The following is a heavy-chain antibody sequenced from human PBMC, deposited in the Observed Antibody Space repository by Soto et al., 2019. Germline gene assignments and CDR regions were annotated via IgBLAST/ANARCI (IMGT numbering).Heavy chain of an antibody. CDR1: GFTFSNFA. V-gene: IGHV3-23*01. Sequence: GGSLRLSCAASGFTFSNFAMSWVRQAPGKGLEWVSTISKSGGSTYYADSVKGRFTISRDNSKNTLFLQINSLRAEDTAIYYCAKDPPTTGTTFDYWGQGTLVTVSS. CDR3: AKDPPTTGTTFDY. CDR2: ISKSGGST. J-gene: IGHJ4*02. D-gene: IGHD1-1*01.